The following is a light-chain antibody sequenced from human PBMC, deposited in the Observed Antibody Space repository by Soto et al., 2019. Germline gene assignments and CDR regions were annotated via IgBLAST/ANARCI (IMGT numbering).Light chain of an antibody. V-gene: IGKV1-5*03. J-gene: IGKJ2*02. CDR2: KAS. CDR1: QSINTL. Sequence: DIQMTQSPSTLSASVGDRVTITCRASQSINTLLAWYQQKPGSAPQLLIYKASTLENGVPSSFSGSGSGTEFTLTITGLQPDDFTTYYCQHCKSICTFGQGTKLEI. CDR3: QHCKSICT.